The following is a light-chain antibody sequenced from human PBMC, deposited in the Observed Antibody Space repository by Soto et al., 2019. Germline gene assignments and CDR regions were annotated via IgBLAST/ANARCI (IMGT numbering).Light chain of an antibody. V-gene: IGLV3-1*01. CDR2: QDS. J-gene: IGLJ2*01. CDR3: QAWDSSTVV. Sequence: SYELTQPHSVSVSPGQPASITSSGDKLGDKYACWYQQKPGQSPVLVIYQDSKRPSGIPERFSGSNSGNTATLTISGTQALDEADYYCQAWDSSTVVFGGGTKVTVL. CDR1: KLGDKY.